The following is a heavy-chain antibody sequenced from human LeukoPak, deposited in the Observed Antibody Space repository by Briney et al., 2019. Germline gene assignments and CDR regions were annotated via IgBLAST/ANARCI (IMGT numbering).Heavy chain of an antibody. V-gene: IGHV4-38-2*02. CDR2: IYHSGST. J-gene: IGHJ5*02. D-gene: IGHD3-3*01. CDR3: ARAPFNRFDGWFDP. Sequence: SETLSLTCTASGHSITSGYYWGWIRQPPGKGLEWIGNIYHSGSTYCNPSLKSRVTISVDTSKNHFSLKLSSVTAADTAVYYCARAPFNRFDGWFDPWGQGTLVTVSS. CDR1: GHSITSGYY.